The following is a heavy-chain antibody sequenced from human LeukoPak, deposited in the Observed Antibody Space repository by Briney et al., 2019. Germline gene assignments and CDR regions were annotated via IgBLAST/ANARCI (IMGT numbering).Heavy chain of an antibody. V-gene: IGHV3-21*01. CDR1: GFTFSSYS. CDR3: ARDLNPAVLLFDY. CDR2: ISSSSSYI. D-gene: IGHD2-2*01. J-gene: IGHJ4*02. Sequence: GGSLRLSCAASGFTFSSYSMNWVRQAPGKGLEWVSSISSSSSYIYYADSVKGRFTSSRENAKDSLYLQMNSLRAEDTAVYYCARDLNPAVLLFDYWGQGTLVTVSS.